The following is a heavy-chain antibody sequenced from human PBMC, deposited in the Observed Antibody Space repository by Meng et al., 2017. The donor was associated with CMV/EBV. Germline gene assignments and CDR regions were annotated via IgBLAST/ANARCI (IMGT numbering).Heavy chain of an antibody. V-gene: IGHV1-46*01. CDR3: AREISSGYYRTQYLMDV. D-gene: IGHD3-22*01. Sequence: ASVKVSCKASGYTFTSYGISWVRQAPGQGLEWMGIINPSGGSTSYAQKFQGRVTMTRDTSTSTVYMELSSLRSEDTAVYYCAREISSGYYRTQYLMDVWGQGTTVTVSS. CDR1: GYTFTSYG. J-gene: IGHJ6*02. CDR2: INPSGGST.